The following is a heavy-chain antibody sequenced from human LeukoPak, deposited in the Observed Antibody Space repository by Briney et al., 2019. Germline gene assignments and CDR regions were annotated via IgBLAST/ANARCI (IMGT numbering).Heavy chain of an antibody. CDR3: ARVQASYYDFWSGYYYFDY. D-gene: IGHD3-3*01. CDR2: IKQDGSEK. CDR1: GFTFSSYW. J-gene: IGHJ4*02. V-gene: IGHV3-7*01. Sequence: GGSLRLSCAASGFTFSSYWMSWVRQAPGKGLEWVASIKQDGSEKYYVDSVKGRFTISRDNAKNSLYLQMDSLRAEDTAVYYCARVQASYYDFWSGYYYFDYWGQGTLVTVSS.